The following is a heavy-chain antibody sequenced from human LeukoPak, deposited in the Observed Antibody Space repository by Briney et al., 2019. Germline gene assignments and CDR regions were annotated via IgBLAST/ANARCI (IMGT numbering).Heavy chain of an antibody. CDR3: ARDAVVITGTTFSYYYFYMDV. CDR2: IYTSGST. Sequence: PSETLSLTCTVSGGSISSGSYYWSWIRQPAGKGLEWIGRIYTSGSTNYNPSLKSRVTISVDTSKNQFSLELSSVTAADTAVYYCARDAVVITGTTFSYYYFYMDVWGKGTTVTVSS. CDR1: GGSISSGSYY. J-gene: IGHJ6*03. V-gene: IGHV4-61*02. D-gene: IGHD1-20*01.